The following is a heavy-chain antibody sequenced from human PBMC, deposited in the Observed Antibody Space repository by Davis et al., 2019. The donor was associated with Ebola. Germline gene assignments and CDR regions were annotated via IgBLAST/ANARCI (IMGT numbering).Heavy chain of an antibody. CDR1: GFTFTKYA. CDR3: ARGTHNRPGHFHFYIDV. D-gene: IGHD1-7*01. Sequence: GGSLRLSCEASGFTFTKYAMSWVRQAPGKGLKWVSGISGSGGSTFYADSVKGRFTISRDNSKSILFLQMTSLSAEDSAVYFCARGTHNRPGHFHFYIDVWGKGTTVTVSS. J-gene: IGHJ6*03. V-gene: IGHV3-23*01. CDR2: ISGSGGST.